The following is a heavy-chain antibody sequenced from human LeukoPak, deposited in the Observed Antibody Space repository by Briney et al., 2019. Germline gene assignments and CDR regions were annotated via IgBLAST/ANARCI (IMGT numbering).Heavy chain of an antibody. D-gene: IGHD1-26*01. J-gene: IGHJ4*02. V-gene: IGHV3-48*02. Sequence: GGSLRLSCAAPGFTVSSYSMNWVRQAPGKGLEWVSHITASGTAMFYADSVKGRFTISRDNAKNSLYLQMNSLRDEDTAVYYCASSGSYRFDYWGQGTLVTVSS. CDR2: ITASGTAM. CDR1: GFTVSSYS. CDR3: ASSGSYRFDY.